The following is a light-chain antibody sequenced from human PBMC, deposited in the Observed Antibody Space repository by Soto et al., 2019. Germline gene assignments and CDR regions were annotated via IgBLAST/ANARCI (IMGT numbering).Light chain of an antibody. CDR2: GAF. CDR1: QSVSSY. Sequence: EIVLTQSPATLSLSPGGRATLSCRASQSVSSYLGWYQQKPGQAPSLIIYGAFTRATGIPARFSGTGSGTEFTLTISSLQSEDVALYYCQQYNDWPLTFGQGTKVDIK. CDR3: QQYNDWPLT. J-gene: IGKJ1*01. V-gene: IGKV3-15*01.